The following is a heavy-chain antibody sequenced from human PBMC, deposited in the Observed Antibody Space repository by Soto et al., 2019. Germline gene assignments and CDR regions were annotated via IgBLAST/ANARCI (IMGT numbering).Heavy chain of an antibody. CDR3: ARGRVSMT. CDR1: GFTFSTTW. D-gene: IGHD3-22*01. CDR2: IKEDGSER. V-gene: IGHV3-7*04. J-gene: IGHJ3*01. Sequence: EVQLVESGGGLVQPGGSLRLSCTASGFTFSTTWMTWVRQAPGKGLEWVANIKEDGSERGYVDSVKGRFTISRDNANKSLNLQMSSLRAEDTDVYFCARGRVSMTWGQGAMVIVSS.